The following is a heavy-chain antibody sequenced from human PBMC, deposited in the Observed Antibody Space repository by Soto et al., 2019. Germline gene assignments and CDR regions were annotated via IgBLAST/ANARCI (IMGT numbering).Heavy chain of an antibody. CDR1: GFTFSSYS. V-gene: IGHV3-48*01. CDR2: ISSSSSTK. Sequence: GGSLRLSCAASGFTFSSYSMNWVRQAPGKGLEWVSYISSSSSTKYYADSVKGRFTISRDNAKNSLYLQMNSLRAEDTAVYYCARGSYDVVTTTVYYYYMDVWGKGTTVTVSS. D-gene: IGHD2-21*02. CDR3: ARGSYDVVTTTVYYYYMDV. J-gene: IGHJ6*03.